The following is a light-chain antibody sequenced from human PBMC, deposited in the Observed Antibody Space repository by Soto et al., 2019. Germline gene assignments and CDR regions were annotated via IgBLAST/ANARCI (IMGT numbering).Light chain of an antibody. CDR3: QKYNGAPQT. CDR2: AAS. J-gene: IGKJ1*01. Sequence: DIQMTQSPSSLSASVGDRVTITCRASQGISSFLAWYQQKPGKVPKLLIYAASTLQSGVPSRFSGSGSGTDFTLTISSLQPEDFATYFCQKYNGAPQTFGQGTKVDIK. V-gene: IGKV1-27*01. CDR1: QGISSF.